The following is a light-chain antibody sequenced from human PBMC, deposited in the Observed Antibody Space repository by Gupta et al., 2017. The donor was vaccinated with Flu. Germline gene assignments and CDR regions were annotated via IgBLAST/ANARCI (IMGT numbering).Light chain of an antibody. CDR1: QTIGVD. J-gene: IGKJ5*01. CDR3: QQFRQWPFT. Sequence: GEGVTLSCSASQTIGVDLAWYQQKPGQAPRPLIYDAAFRATGVPARFSAGGSGTEFTLTISSLQSEDFAVYYCQQFRQWPFTFGQGTRLDIK. CDR2: DAA. V-gene: IGKV3-15*01.